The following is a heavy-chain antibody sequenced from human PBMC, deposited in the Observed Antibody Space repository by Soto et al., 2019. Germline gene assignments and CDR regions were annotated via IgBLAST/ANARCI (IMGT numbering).Heavy chain of an antibody. D-gene: IGHD3-3*01. CDR1: GGSISSYY. V-gene: IGHV4-59*01. CDR3: ASSRRITIFGVPLNYGMDV. Sequence: SETLSLTCTVSGGSISSYYWSWIRQPPGKGLEWIGYIYYSGSTNYNPSLKSRVTISVDTSKNQFSLKLSSVTAADPAVYYCASSRRITIFGVPLNYGMDVWGQGTTVTVSS. J-gene: IGHJ6*02. CDR2: IYYSGST.